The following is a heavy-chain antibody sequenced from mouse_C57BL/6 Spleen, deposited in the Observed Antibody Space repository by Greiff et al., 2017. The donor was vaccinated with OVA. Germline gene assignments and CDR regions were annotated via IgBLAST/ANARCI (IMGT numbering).Heavy chain of an antibody. CDR1: GYTFTSYD. J-gene: IGHJ3*01. D-gene: IGHD1-1*01. V-gene: IGHV1-85*01. Sequence: QVQLQQSGPELVKPGASVKLSCKASGYTFTSYDINWVKQRPGQGLEWIGWIYPRDGSTKYSEKFKGKATLTVDTSSSTAYMELHSLTSEDSAVYFCARSGGYGSSPAWFAYWGQGTLVTVSA. CDR2: IYPRDGST. CDR3: ARSGGYGSSPAWFAY.